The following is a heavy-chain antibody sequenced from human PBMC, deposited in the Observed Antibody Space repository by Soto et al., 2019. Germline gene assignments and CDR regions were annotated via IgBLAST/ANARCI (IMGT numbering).Heavy chain of an antibody. V-gene: IGHV1-69*01. D-gene: IGHD3-3*01. CDR3: ARAVHAHTPAFAL. CDR2: ISTMYGAA. J-gene: IGHJ4*02. Sequence: QVQLVQSGAEMKKPGSSVKVSCQSSGGTFNTYAMDWVRQAPGQGPEWMGDISTMYGAANYEPKFQGRVTTTANEATGTSNVQLSSFTSVDSALNYCARAVHAHTPAFALWGEGTLVTVSS. CDR1: GGTFNTYA.